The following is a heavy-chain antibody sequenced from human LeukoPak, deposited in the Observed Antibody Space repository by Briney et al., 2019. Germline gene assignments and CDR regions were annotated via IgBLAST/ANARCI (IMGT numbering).Heavy chain of an antibody. CDR3: ARDEWELTDAFDI. CDR2: IYYSGST. J-gene: IGHJ3*02. Sequence: SETLSLTCTVSGGSISSGDYYWSWIRQPPGKGLEWIGYIYYSGSTNYNPSLKSRVTISVDTSKNQFSLKLSSVTAADTAVYYCARDEWELTDAFDIWGQGTMVTVSS. D-gene: IGHD1-26*01. V-gene: IGHV4-61*08. CDR1: GGSISSGDYY.